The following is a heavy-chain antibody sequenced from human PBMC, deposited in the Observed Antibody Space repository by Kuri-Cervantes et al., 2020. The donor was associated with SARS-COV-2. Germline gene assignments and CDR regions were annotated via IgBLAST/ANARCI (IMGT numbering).Heavy chain of an antibody. CDR2: IGTAGDT. CDR1: GFTFSSYD. CDR3: ARVHTPKAYYYYGMDV. J-gene: IGHJ6*02. Sequence: GGSLRLSCAASGFTFSSYDMHWVRQATGKDLEWVSAIGTAGDTYYPGSVKGRFTISRDNSKNTLYLQMGSLRAEDMAVYYCARVHTPKAYYYYGMDVWGQGTTVTVSS. V-gene: IGHV3-13*04.